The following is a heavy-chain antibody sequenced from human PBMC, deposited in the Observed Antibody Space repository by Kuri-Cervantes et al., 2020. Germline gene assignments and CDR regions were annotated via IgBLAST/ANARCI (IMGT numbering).Heavy chain of an antibody. D-gene: IGHD2-2*01. Sequence: SETLSLTCAVYGGSFSDYYWTWIRQPPGKGLEWIGEINHSGSTNYNPSLKSRVTISVDTSNNEFSLKVTSVTAADTAVYYCARGIVVVPAAMDAFDIWGQGTMVTVSS. V-gene: IGHV4-34*01. J-gene: IGHJ3*02. CDR2: INHSGST. CDR1: GGSFSDYY. CDR3: ARGIVVVPAAMDAFDI.